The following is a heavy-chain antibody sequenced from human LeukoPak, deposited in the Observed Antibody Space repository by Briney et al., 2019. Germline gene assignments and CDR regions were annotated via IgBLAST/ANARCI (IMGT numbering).Heavy chain of an antibody. J-gene: IGHJ6*02. CDR2: IDPNSGNT. CDR3: ARTYYDILTGPQDYYYGMDV. CDR1: GYTFTSYD. Sequence: ASVKVSCKASGYTFTSYDINWLRQATGQGLEWMGWIDPNSGNTGYAQKFQGRVTMTRHTSISTAYMELSSLRSEDTAVYYCARTYYDILTGPQDYYYGMDVWGQGTTVTVSS. V-gene: IGHV1-8*01. D-gene: IGHD3-9*01.